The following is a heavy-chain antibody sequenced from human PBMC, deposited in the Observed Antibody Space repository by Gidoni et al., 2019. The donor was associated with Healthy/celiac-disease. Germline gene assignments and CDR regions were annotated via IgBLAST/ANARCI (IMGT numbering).Heavy chain of an antibody. Sequence: QVQLVQSGAEVKKPGASVKVACKAPGYTFTSYGISWVRPAPGQGLEWMGWSSAYNGNTNYAQKLQGRVTMTTDTSTSTAYMGLRSLKSDDTAVYYCASIFSCGGDCYSLDYWGQGTLVTVSS. CDR2: SSAYNGNT. D-gene: IGHD2-21*01. CDR1: GYTFTSYG. V-gene: IGHV1-18*01. CDR3: ASIFSCGGDCYSLDY. J-gene: IGHJ4*02.